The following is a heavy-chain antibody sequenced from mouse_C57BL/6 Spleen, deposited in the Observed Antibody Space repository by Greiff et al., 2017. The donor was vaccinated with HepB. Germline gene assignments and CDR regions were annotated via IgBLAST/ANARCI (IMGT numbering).Heavy chain of an antibody. Sequence: EVMLVESGGDLVKPGGSLKLSCAASGFTFSSYGMSWVRQTPDKRLEWVATISSGGSYTYYPDSVKGRFTISRDNAKNTLYLQMSSLKSEDTAMYYCARTVVATGNYFDYWGQGTTLTVSS. CDR1: GFTFSSYG. CDR2: ISSGGSYT. D-gene: IGHD1-1*01. J-gene: IGHJ2*01. CDR3: ARTVVATGNYFDY. V-gene: IGHV5-6*01.